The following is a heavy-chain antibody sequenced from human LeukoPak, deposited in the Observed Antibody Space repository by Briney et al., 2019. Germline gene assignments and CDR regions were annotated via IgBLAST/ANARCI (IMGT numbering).Heavy chain of an antibody. D-gene: IGHD2-2*01. J-gene: IGHJ4*02. CDR1: GYTFTSYD. Sequence: ASVKVSCKASGYTFTSYDINWVRQATGQGLEWMGWINPNSGGTNYAQKFQGRVTMTRDTSISTAYMELSRLRSDDTAVYYCARATGGSRFVVPAAKDYWGQGTLVTVSS. CDR3: ARATGGSRFVVPAAKDY. CDR2: INPNSGGT. V-gene: IGHV1-2*02.